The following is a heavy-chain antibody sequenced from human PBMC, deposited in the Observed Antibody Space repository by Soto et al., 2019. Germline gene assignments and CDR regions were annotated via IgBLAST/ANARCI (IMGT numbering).Heavy chain of an antibody. CDR1: GVSITNPYDC. V-gene: IGHV4-30-4*01. J-gene: IGHJ4*02. CDR3: ARGPSSDKVDF. CDR2: IYDGGST. Sequence: QVRLQESGPGLVKPSQTLSLTCTVSGVSITNPYDCWSWIRQPPGKGLEWIGHIYDGGSTYNNPSLKSXXTXSXXTSKNQFSLNLASVTAADTAVYYCARGPSSDKVDFWGLGTLVTVSS. D-gene: IGHD3-10*01.